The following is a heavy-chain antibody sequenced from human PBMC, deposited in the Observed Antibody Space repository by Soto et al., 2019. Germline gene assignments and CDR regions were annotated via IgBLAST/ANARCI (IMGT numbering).Heavy chain of an antibody. CDR1: GFSVSSNY. CDR3: ARDSTWIPYYHYGMDV. CDR2: IYSGGNT. J-gene: IGHJ6*02. V-gene: IGHV3-53*01. Sequence: EVQLVESGGGLIQPGGSLRLFCAASGFSVSSNYMSWVRQAPGKGLEWVSVIYSGGNTHYADSVKGRFTISRDNSKNKLYLQMNSLRAEDTAVYYCARDSTWIPYYHYGMDVWGQGTTVTVSS. D-gene: IGHD5-18*01.